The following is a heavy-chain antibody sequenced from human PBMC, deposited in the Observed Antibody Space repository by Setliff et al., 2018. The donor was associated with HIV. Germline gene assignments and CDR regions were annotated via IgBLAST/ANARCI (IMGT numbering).Heavy chain of an antibody. V-gene: IGHV4-38-2*01. CDR2: IYHSGST. Sequence: SETLSLTCAVSGYSISSGYYWGWIRQPPGKGLEWIGSIYHSGSTYYNSSLKSRVTISVDTSKNQFSLKLSSVTAADTAVYYCARVRQVSDYGDYDYYFDYWGQGALVTVS. J-gene: IGHJ4*02. CDR1: GYSISSGYY. D-gene: IGHD4-17*01. CDR3: ARVRQVSDYGDYDYYFDY.